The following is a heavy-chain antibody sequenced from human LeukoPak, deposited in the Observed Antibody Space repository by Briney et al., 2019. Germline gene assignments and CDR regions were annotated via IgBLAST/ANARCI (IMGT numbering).Heavy chain of an antibody. CDR1: GGSFSGYY. V-gene: IGHV4-34*01. CDR3: ARLFDY. J-gene: IGHJ4*02. CDR2: INHSGST. Sequence: SETLSLTCAVYGGSFSGYYWSWIRQPPGKGLEWIGEINHSGSTNYNPSLKSRVTISVDTSKNQFSLKLSSVTAADTAVYYCARLFDYWGQGTLVTVSS.